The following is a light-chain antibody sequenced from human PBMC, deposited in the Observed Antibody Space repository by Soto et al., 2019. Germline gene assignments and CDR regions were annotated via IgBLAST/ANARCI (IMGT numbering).Light chain of an antibody. CDR1: SSDVGTYDF. CDR3: CSYAGTYTYV. V-gene: IGLV2-11*01. CDR2: DVS. Sequence: SVLTQPRSVSGSPGQSVTISCTGTSSDVGTYDFVSWYQQHPGKAPKLIIYDVSKRPSGVPDRFSGSKSGNTASLTISGLQAEDEADYWCCSYAGTYTYVFGSGTKVTVL. J-gene: IGLJ1*01.